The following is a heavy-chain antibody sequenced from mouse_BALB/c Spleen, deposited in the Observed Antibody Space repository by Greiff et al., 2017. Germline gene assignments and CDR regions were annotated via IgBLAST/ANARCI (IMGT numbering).Heavy chain of an antibody. D-gene: IGHD1-1*02. CDR3: ARDYAAMDY. CDR2: IYPGNVNT. Sequence: QVQLKQSGPELVKPGASVRISCKASGYTFTSYYIHWVKQRPGQGLEWIGWIYPGNVNTKYNEKFKGKATLTADKSSSTAYMQLSSLTSEDSAVYFCARDYAAMDYWGQGTSVTVSS. J-gene: IGHJ4*01. CDR1: GYTFTSYY. V-gene: IGHV1S56*01.